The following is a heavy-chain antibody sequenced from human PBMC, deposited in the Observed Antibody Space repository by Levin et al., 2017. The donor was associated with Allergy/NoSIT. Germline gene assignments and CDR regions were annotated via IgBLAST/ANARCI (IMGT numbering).Heavy chain of an antibody. CDR3: ARELGGWRPFDY. V-gene: IGHV4-4*07. D-gene: IGHD3-16*01. J-gene: IGHJ4*02. Sequence: PSETLSLTCTVSGGSNSSDYWTWIRQPAGKGLEWIGRIYSSGSTNYNPSLKSRVTMSVDTSQNQFSLKLNSVTAADTAVYYCARELGGWRPFDYWGQGTLVSVSS. CDR1: GGSNSSDY. CDR2: IYSSGST.